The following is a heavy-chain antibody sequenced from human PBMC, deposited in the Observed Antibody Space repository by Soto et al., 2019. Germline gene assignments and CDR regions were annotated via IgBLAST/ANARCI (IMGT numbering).Heavy chain of an antibody. CDR2: ISGSGGGT. CDR3: AIHAAAAAPDY. D-gene: IGHD6-25*01. Sequence: EVQLLESGGGLVQPGGSLRLSCAASGFTFSSYAMSWVRQAPGTGLEWVSLISGSGGGTYYADSVKGRFTISRDNSKNTLSVQLNSLRAEDTAVFYGAIHAAAAAPDYWGQGTLGTVSS. J-gene: IGHJ4*02. V-gene: IGHV3-23*01. CDR1: GFTFSSYA.